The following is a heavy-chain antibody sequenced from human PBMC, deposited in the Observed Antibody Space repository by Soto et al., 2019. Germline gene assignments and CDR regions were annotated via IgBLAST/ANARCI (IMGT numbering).Heavy chain of an antibody. V-gene: IGHV3-13*01. J-gene: IGHJ4*02. CDR3: ATADDGGTHFEN. CDR2: IGSAGDT. D-gene: IGHD4-17*01. Sequence: EVQLVESGGGLVQPGGSLRLSCAASGFTVSRYDMHWVRQATGKGLEWVSVIGSAGDTYYPGSVKGRFTISRENAQNSLYLQMTSLRAEDTAVYYCATADDGGTHFENWGQGTLVTVSS. CDR1: GFTVSRYD.